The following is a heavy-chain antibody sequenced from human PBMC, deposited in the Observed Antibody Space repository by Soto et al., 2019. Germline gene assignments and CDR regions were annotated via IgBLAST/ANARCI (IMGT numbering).Heavy chain of an antibody. CDR1: GFTFSSYW. D-gene: IGHD3-3*01. CDR2: IKQDGSEK. Sequence: EVQLVESGGGLVQPGGSLRLSCAASGFTFSSYWMSCVRQAPGKGLEWVANIKQDGSEKYYVDSVKGRFTISRDNAKNSLYLQMNSRRAEDTAVYYCARGDYDFWSGYLPFDYWGQGTLVTVSS. CDR3: ARGDYDFWSGYLPFDY. V-gene: IGHV3-7*01. J-gene: IGHJ4*02.